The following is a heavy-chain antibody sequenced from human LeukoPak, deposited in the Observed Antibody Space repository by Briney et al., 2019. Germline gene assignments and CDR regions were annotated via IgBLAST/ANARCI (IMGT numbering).Heavy chain of an antibody. V-gene: IGHV3-30*02. CDR1: GFTFSSYG. D-gene: IGHD2-15*01. Sequence: PGGSLRLSCAASGFTFSSYGMHWVRQAPGKGLEWVAFIRYDGSNKYYADSVKGRFTISRDNSKNTLYLQMNSLRAEDTAMYYCAKDLAYCTGGSCYLWGQGTLVTVSS. CDR2: IRYDGSNK. CDR3: AKDLAYCTGGSCYL. J-gene: IGHJ4*02.